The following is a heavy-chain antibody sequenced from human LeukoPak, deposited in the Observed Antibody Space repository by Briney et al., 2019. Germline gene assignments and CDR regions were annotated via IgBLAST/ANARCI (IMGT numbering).Heavy chain of an antibody. CDR2: TYYRSKWYN. CDR3: ARDSDSTAMAYYYYGMDV. CDR1: GDSVSSNSAA. J-gene: IGHJ6*02. D-gene: IGHD5-18*01. V-gene: IGHV6-1*01. Sequence: SQTLSLTCAISGDSVSSNSAAWNWIRQSPSRGLEWLGSTYYRSKWYNDYAVSVKSPITINPDTSKNQFSLQLNSVTPEDTAVYYCARDSDSTAMAYYYYGMDVWGQGTTVTVSS.